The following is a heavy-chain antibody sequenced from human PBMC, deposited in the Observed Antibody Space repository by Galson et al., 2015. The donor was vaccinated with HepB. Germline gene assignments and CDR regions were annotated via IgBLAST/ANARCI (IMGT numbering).Heavy chain of an antibody. CDR1: GFTFSSYG. D-gene: IGHD2-15*01. CDR3: ARGYCSGGSCYDLDY. J-gene: IGHJ4*02. CDR2: IWYDGSNK. Sequence: SLRLSCAASGFTFSSYGMHWVRQAPGKGLEWVAVIWYDGSNKYYADSVKGRFTISRDNSKNTLYLQMNSLRAEDTAVYYCARGYCSGGSCYDLDYWGQGTLVTVSS. V-gene: IGHV3-33*08.